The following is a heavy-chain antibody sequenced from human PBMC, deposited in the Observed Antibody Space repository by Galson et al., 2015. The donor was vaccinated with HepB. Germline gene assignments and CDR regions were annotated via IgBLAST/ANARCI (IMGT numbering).Heavy chain of an antibody. J-gene: IGHJ4*02. CDR1: GGSISSSSYY. CDR2: IYYSGST. Sequence: SETLSLTCTVSGGSISSSSYYWGWIRQPPGKGLEWIGSIYYSGSTYYNPSLKSRVTISVDTSKNQFSLKLSSVTAADTAVYYCARLMWYKGGGPPTNWGQGTLVTVSS. CDR3: ARLMWYKGGGPPTN. V-gene: IGHV4-39*01. D-gene: IGHD1-1*01.